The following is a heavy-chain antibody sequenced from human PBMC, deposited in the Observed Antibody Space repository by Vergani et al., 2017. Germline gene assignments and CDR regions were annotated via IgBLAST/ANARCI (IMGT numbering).Heavy chain of an antibody. D-gene: IGHD2-2*01. Sequence: QVQLVQSGAEVMKPGSSVKVSCKASGGTFSSYTISWVRQAPGQGLEWMGGIIPIMGTAKYAQKFQGRVTISADESTSTACMELNSLRSEDTAVYYCARLRPADYWGQGSLVTVSS. CDR2: IIPIMGTA. CDR1: GGTFSSYT. CDR3: ARLRPADY. J-gene: IGHJ4*02. V-gene: IGHV1-69*01.